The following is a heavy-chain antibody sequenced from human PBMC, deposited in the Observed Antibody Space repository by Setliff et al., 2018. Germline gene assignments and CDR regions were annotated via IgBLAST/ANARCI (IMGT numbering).Heavy chain of an antibody. CDR1: GFTFSDYS. CDR2: ISSSYTI. Sequence: PGGSLRLSCSASGFTFSDYSMNWVRQAPGKGLEWVSYISSSYTIYYADSVKGRFTISRDNAKKSLYLQMNSLRAEDTAVYYCTRDYGFCSGGSCSYYGMDVWGQGTTVTVSS. V-gene: IGHV3-48*04. J-gene: IGHJ6*02. D-gene: IGHD2-15*01. CDR3: TRDYGFCSGGSCSYYGMDV.